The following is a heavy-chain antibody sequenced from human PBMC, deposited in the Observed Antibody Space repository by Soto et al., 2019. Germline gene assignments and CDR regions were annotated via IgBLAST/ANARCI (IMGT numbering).Heavy chain of an antibody. CDR1: GFTFSDYY. V-gene: IGHV3-11*06. J-gene: IGHJ6*02. CDR3: ARLADCSNNICSYGMDV. CDR2: ISSISTYA. D-gene: IGHD4-4*01. Sequence: QVQLVESGGGLVKPGGSLRLSCAASGFTFSDYYMSWVRQAPGKGLEWVSYISSISTYANYADSVKGRFTISRDNAKNSLDLQMNSLRDDDTALYYCARLADCSNNICSYGMDVWGQRTTVTVSS.